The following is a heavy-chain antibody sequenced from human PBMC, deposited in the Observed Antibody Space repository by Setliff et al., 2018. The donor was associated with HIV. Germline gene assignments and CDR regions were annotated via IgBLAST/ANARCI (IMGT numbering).Heavy chain of an antibody. J-gene: IGHJ6*03. V-gene: IGHV4-4*07. D-gene: IGHD3-16*02. CDR2: IDSSGTT. Sequence: PSETLSLTCTVSGGSFGVYRWSWIRQSAGRGLEWIGRIDSSGTTDYKPALKGRVTISVDTSKNQFSLKLTSVTAADTAVYYCARGRDYVWGSYRPRRYYYYNMDVWGKGTTVTVSS. CDR1: GGSFGVYR. CDR3: ARGRDYVWGSYRPRRYYYYNMDV.